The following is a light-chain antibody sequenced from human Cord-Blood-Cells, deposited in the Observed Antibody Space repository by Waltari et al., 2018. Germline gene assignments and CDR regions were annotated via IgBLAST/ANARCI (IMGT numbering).Light chain of an antibody. Sequence: DIVMTQSPDSLAVSLGERATINCKSSQSVLYSSNNKNYLAWYQQKPGQYPKLLIYWASTRESGVPDRFSGSGSGTDFTLTISSLQAEDVAVYYCQQYYSTPFTFGPGTKVDIK. J-gene: IGKJ3*01. V-gene: IGKV4-1*01. CDR3: QQYYSTPFT. CDR2: WAS. CDR1: QSVLYSSNNKNY.